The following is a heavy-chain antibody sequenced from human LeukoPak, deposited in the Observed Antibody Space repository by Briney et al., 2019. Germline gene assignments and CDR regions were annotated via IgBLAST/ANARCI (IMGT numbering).Heavy chain of an antibody. Sequence: GGSLRLSCAASGFIFNSYHMNWVRQAPGKGLEWLSYISSSGSTIYYADSVKGRFTISRDNAKNSLYLQMNSLRAEDTAVYYCARDGATGGVRYYYGMDVWGQGTTVTVTS. V-gene: IGHV3-48*03. J-gene: IGHJ6*02. CDR1: GFIFNSYH. D-gene: IGHD5-24*01. CDR2: ISSSGSTI. CDR3: ARDGATGGVRYYYGMDV.